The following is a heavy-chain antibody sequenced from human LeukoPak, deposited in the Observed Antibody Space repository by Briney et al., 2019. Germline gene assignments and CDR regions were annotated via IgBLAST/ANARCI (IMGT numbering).Heavy chain of an antibody. V-gene: IGHV4-34*01. Sequence: TSETLSLTCAVYGGSFSGYYWSWIRQHPGKGLEWIGEINHSGSTNYNPSLKSRVTISVDTSKNQFSLKLSSVTAADTAVYYCARVGAAAGSSDYWGQGTLVTVSS. D-gene: IGHD6-13*01. CDR2: INHSGST. J-gene: IGHJ4*02. CDR1: GGSFSGYY. CDR3: ARVGAAAGSSDY.